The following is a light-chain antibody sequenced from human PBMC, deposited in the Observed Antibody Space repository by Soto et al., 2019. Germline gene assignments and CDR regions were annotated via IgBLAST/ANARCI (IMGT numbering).Light chain of an antibody. Sequence: DIQLTQSPSFLSASVGDRVTITCRASQGSSSYLAWYQQKPGKAPKLLIYAASTLQSGVPSRFSGSGSGTDFTLTISSLQPEDFATYYCQQPNSYPITVCQGPRLEIK. CDR3: QQPNSYPIT. J-gene: IGKJ5*01. V-gene: IGKV1-9*01. CDR1: QGSSSY. CDR2: AAS.